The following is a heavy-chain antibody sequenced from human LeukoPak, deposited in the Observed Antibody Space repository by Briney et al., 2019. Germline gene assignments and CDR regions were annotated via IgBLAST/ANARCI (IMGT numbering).Heavy chain of an antibody. V-gene: IGHV4-30-4*03. CDR2: IYHSGST. CDR1: GGSISSGDYY. J-gene: IGHJ4*02. Sequence: SQTLSLTCTVSGGSISSGDYYWSWLRQPPGQGLEWIGYIYHSGSTYYNPSLKSRVTISVDRSKNQFSLKLSSVTAADTAVYYCRVEMATTRKYYFDYWGQGTLVTVSS. CDR3: RVEMATTRKYYFDY. D-gene: IGHD5-24*01.